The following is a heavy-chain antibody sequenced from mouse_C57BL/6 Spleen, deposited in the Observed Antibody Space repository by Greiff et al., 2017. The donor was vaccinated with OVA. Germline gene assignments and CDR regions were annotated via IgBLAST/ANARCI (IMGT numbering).Heavy chain of an antibody. CDR3: ASIYYGNYYAMDY. J-gene: IGHJ4*01. D-gene: IGHD2-1*01. Sequence: VQLQQPGAELVRPGTSVKLSCKASGYTFTSYWMHWVKQRPGQGLEWIGVIDPSDSYTNYNQKFKGKATLTVDPSSSTAYMQLSSLTSEDSAVYYCASIYYGNYYAMDYWGQGTSVTVSS. V-gene: IGHV1-59*01. CDR2: IDPSDSYT. CDR1: GYTFTSYW.